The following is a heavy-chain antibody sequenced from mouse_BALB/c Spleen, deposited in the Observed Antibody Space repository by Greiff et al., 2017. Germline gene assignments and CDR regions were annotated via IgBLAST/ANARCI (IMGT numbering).Heavy chain of an antibody. J-gene: IGHJ2*01. V-gene: IGHV5-12-2*01. D-gene: IGHD1-1*01. CDR1: GFTFSSYT. CDR3: ARHGGTTVYYFDY. CDR2: ISNGGGST. Sequence: EVKLMESGGGLVQPGGSLKLSCAASGFTFSSYTMSWVRQTPEKRLEWVAYISNGGGSTYYPDTVKGRFTISRDNAKNTLYLQMSSLKSEDTAMYYCARHGGTTVYYFDYWGQGTTLTVSS.